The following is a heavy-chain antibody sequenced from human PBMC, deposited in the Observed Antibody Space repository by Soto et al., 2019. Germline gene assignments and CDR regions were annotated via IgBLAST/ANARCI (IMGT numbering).Heavy chain of an antibody. CDR2: ISSSSSYI. CDR1: GFTFSSYS. Sequence: EVQLVESGGGLVKPGGSLRLSCAASGFTFSSYSMNWVRQAPGKGLEWVSSISSSSSYIYYADSVKGRFTISRDNANNSLYLQMNSRRAEDTAVYYCARGHYGDFDYWGQGTLVTVSS. CDR3: ARGHYGDFDY. J-gene: IGHJ4*02. V-gene: IGHV3-21*01. D-gene: IGHD4-17*01.